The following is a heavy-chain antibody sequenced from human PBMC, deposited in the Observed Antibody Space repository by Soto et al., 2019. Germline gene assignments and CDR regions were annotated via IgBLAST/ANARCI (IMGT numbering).Heavy chain of an antibody. CDR2: ISAYNGNT. CDR3: ASWARYCSGGCCENLDY. Sequence: QVQLVQSGTEVKKPGASVKVSCQASGYTFTSYGISWVRQAPGQGLEWMGWISAYNGNTEYAQKLQDRVTMTTDTSTSTAYMELRSLRYDDTAVYFCASWARYCSGGCCENLDYWGQGTLVTVSS. CDR1: GYTFTSYG. V-gene: IGHV1-18*01. D-gene: IGHD2-15*01. J-gene: IGHJ4*02.